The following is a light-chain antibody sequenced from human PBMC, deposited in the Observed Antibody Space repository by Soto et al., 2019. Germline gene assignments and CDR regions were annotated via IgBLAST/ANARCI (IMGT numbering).Light chain of an antibody. V-gene: IGLV7-43*01. CDR2: STT. CDR1: AGAVTSGYY. CDR3: LLYYGGGVV. J-gene: IGLJ2*01. Sequence: QAVVTQEPSLTVSPGGTVTLTCASSAGAVTSGYYPNWFQQKPGQPPRALIYSTTYKHSWTPARFSGPLLGGKAALTLSGAQPEDEADYYCLLYYGGGVVFGGGTKLTVL.